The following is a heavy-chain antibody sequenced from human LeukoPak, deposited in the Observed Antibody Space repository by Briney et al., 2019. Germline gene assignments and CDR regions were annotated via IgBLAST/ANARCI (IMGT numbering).Heavy chain of an antibody. V-gene: IGHV3-7*01. D-gene: IGHD3-22*01. CDR2: IKQDGSEK. J-gene: IGHJ4*02. CDR1: GFTFSSYW. Sequence: GGSLRLSCAASGFTFSSYWMSWVRQAPGKGLEWVANIKQDGSEKYYVDSVKGRFTISRDNAKNSLYLQMNSLRAEDTAVYYCAREPLYDSSGYYYFDFWGQGTLVTVSS. CDR3: AREPLYDSSGYYYFDF.